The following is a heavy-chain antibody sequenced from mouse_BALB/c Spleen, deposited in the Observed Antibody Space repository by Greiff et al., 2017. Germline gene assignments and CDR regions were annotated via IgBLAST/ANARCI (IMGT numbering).Heavy chain of an antibody. CDR3: TRDEGRYFDV. CDR2: ISSGGSYT. Sequence: EVMLVESGGGLVKPGGSLKLSCAASGFTFSSYTMSWVRQTPEKRLEWVATISSGGSYTYYPDSVKGRFTISRDNAKNTLYLQMSSLKSEDTAMYYCTRDEGRYFDVWGAGTTVTVSS. J-gene: IGHJ1*01. CDR1: GFTFSSYT. D-gene: IGHD3-3*01. V-gene: IGHV5-6-4*01.